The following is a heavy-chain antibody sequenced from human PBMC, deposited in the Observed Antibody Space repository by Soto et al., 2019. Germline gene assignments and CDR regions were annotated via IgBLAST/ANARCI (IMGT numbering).Heavy chain of an antibody. D-gene: IGHD6-19*01. CDR3: ARAAKQWLALVWFDP. V-gene: IGHV3-30-3*01. CDR1: GFTFSSYA. Sequence: QVQLVESGGGVVQPGRSLRLSCAASGFTFSSYAMYWVRQAPGKGLEWVAVISYDGSNKYYADSVKGRFTISRDNSKNTLYLQMNSLRAEDTAVYYCARAAKQWLALVWFDPWGQGTLVTVSS. J-gene: IGHJ5*02. CDR2: ISYDGSNK.